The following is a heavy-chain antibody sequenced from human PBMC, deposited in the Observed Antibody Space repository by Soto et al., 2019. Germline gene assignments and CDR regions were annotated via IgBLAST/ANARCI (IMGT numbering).Heavy chain of an antibody. Sequence: ASMKVSCKASGYTFTSYAMHWVRQAPGQRLEWMGWINAGNGNTKYSQKFQGRVTITRDTSASTAYMELSSLRSEDTAVYYCARNHRVFWQQLVRSWFDPWGQGTLVTVSS. CDR1: GYTFTSYA. CDR3: ARNHRVFWQQLVRSWFDP. D-gene: IGHD6-13*01. CDR2: INAGNGNT. J-gene: IGHJ5*02. V-gene: IGHV1-3*01.